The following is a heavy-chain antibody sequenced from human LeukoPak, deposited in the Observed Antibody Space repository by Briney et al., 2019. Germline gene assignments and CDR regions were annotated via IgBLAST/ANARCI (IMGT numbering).Heavy chain of an antibody. J-gene: IGHJ4*02. V-gene: IGHV3-66*01. CDR1: GLIVNNNY. CDR3: ACSGPYSYGGVMPDY. D-gene: IGHD5-18*01. CDR2: TYRDGNT. Sequence: GGSLRLSCAASGLIVNNNYMSWVRHAPGKGLEWVSITYRDGNTNYADSVKGRFTSSADNSKNTLSLQMNSLRAEDTAVYYCACSGPYSYGGVMPDYWGQGTLVTVSS.